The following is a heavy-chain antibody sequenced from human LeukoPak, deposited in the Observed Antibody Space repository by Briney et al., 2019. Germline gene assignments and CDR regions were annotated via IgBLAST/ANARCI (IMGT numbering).Heavy chain of an antibody. D-gene: IGHD3-10*01. V-gene: IGHV3-9*01. CDR2: ITWNSDIK. J-gene: IGHJ6*03. CDR3: ARAPISGSYSQYFYMDV. CDR1: GFSFGEYA. Sequence: GGSLRLSCAASGFSFGEYAMHWVRQAPRKGLEWVSGITWNSDIKAYADAVKGRFTVARDNAKNSLYLQMNSLRSDDTALYYCARAPISGSYSQYFYMDVWGKGTTVTISS.